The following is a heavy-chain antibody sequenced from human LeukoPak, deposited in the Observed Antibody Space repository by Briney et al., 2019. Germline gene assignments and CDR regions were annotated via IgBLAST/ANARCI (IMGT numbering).Heavy chain of an antibody. J-gene: IGHJ4*02. CDR2: INHSGST. Sequence: PSETLSLTCAVYGGSFSGYYWSWIRQPPGKGLEWIGEINHSGSTNYNPSLKSRVTISVDTSKNQFSLKLSSVTAADTAVYYCASAPPELWGQGTLVTVSS. V-gene: IGHV4-34*01. CDR3: ASAPPEL. CDR1: GGSFSGYY. D-gene: IGHD1-26*01.